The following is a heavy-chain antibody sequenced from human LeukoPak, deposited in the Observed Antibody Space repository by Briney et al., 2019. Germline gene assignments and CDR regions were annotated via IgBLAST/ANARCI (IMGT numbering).Heavy chain of an antibody. V-gene: IGHV3-30*03. J-gene: IGHJ4*02. D-gene: IGHD1-26*01. Sequence: GGSLRLSCAASGFTFSSYGMHWVRQAPGKGLEWVAVISYDGSDKYYAESVKGRFTISRDKSKNTLYLQMNSLRAEDTAVYYCARSVGATLYFDYWGQGTLVTVSS. CDR3: ARSVGATLYFDY. CDR2: ISYDGSDK. CDR1: GFTFSSYG.